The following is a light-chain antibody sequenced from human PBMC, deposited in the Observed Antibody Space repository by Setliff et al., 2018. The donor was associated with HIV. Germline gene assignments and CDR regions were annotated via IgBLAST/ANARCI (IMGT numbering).Light chain of an antibody. J-gene: IGKJ4*01. CDR1: QSVLYSSNNKNY. CDR3: QQYYRIPLT. CDR2: WAS. V-gene: IGKV4-1*01. Sequence: DIVMTQSPDSLAVSLGERATINCKSSQSVLYSSNNKNYLAWYRHKPGQPPKLLIYWASTRESGVPDRFSGSGSGTDFTLTINSLQAEDVAVYYCQQYYRIPLTFGGGTKWIS.